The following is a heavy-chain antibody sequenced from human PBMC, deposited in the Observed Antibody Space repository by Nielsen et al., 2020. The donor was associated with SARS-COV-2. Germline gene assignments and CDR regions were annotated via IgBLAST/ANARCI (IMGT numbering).Heavy chain of an antibody. CDR2: MWHHGGDE. D-gene: IGHD3-16*01. J-gene: IGHJ5*02. CDR1: GFTVSTQG. Sequence: GGSLRLSCEGSGFTVSTQGMHWVRQPPGKGLEWVAHMWHHGGDENYADSVRGRFTISRDLSKNTVYLQMSGLKVEDTAVYYCARDLSYGAYWFDPVSQGTLVTVSS. CDR3: ARDLSYGAYWFDP. V-gene: IGHV3-33*01.